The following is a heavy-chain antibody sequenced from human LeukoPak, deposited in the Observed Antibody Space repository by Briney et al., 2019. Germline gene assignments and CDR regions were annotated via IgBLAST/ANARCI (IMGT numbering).Heavy chain of an antibody. Sequence: PGGSLRLSCAASGFTFSSYAMSWVRQAPGKGLEWVAVISYDGSNKYYADSVKGRFTISRDNSKNTLYLQMNSLRAEDTAVYYCARAGWVLDYFDYWGQGTLVTVSS. CDR2: ISYDGSNK. J-gene: IGHJ4*02. CDR3: ARAGWVLDYFDY. V-gene: IGHV3-30-3*01. D-gene: IGHD2-8*02. CDR1: GFTFSSYA.